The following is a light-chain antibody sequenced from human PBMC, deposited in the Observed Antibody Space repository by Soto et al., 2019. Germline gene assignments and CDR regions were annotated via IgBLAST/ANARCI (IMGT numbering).Light chain of an antibody. V-gene: IGLV1-44*01. J-gene: IGLJ2*01. Sequence: QSVLTQPPSASGTPGQRVTISCSGSRSNIGGNTVEWYQQLPGTAPKLLIYSNSQRPSGVPERFSGSKSGTSASLAISGLQSEDEADYYCSTWDDSLTDVVFGGGTQLTVL. CDR3: STWDDSLTDVV. CDR2: SNS. CDR1: RSNIGGNT.